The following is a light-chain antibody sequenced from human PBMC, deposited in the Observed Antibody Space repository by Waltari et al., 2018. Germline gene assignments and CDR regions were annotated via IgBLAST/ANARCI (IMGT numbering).Light chain of an antibody. CDR2: AFI. Sequence: QSALTQPASVSGSPGQSITISCTGTSSDVGNYKRVSWYQQHPGKAPKLMIYAFIKRPSGVSDRCSGSKSGDMASLTISGLQPEDEAEYFCSSYAGSSKGVFGGGTKVTVL. CDR3: SSYAGSSKGV. J-gene: IGLJ2*01. CDR1: SSDVGNYKR. V-gene: IGLV2-23*02.